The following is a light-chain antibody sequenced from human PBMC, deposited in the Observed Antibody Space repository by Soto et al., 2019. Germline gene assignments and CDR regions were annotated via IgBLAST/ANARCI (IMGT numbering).Light chain of an antibody. Sequence: VLAQTPATLSLSPGERATLSCRASENVRTFVDWYQQKPGQAPRLLIYGASNRATDIPARFSGSGSGTDFTLTISNLEPEDFAVYYCQQHSHWPPWTFGQGTSVEIQ. V-gene: IGKV3-11*01. CDR1: ENVRTF. CDR3: QQHSHWPPWT. CDR2: GAS. J-gene: IGKJ1*01.